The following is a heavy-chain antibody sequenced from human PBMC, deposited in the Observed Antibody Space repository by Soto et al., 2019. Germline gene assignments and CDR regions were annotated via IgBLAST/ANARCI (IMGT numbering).Heavy chain of an antibody. D-gene: IGHD1-26*01. V-gene: IGHV4-34*01. J-gene: IGHJ4*02. Sequence: SETLSLTCAVYRGSLSGYYWSWIRQPPGKALEWIGEINHSGNTNYNPSLKSRVTMSVDTSKNQLFLNLSSVTAADTAMYYCARHHVRGRTIAGAAEFWGQGTLVTVSS. CDR3: ARHHVRGRTIAGAAEF. CDR2: INHSGNT. CDR1: RGSLSGYY.